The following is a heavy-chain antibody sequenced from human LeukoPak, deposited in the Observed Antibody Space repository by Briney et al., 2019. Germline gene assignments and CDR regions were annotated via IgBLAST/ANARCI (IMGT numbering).Heavy chain of an antibody. Sequence: ASVKVSCKASGYTFTDYYMHWLRQAPGQGFEWMGIFNPTYSSPIYAQTFDGRVTMTSDMSTSTFYMELSTLRSEDTAVYFCAKDPRNILTGDYDDFDIWGQGTMVIVSS. CDR1: GYTFTDYY. D-gene: IGHD3-9*01. V-gene: IGHV1-46*01. J-gene: IGHJ3*02. CDR2: FNPTYSSP. CDR3: AKDPRNILTGDYDDFDI.